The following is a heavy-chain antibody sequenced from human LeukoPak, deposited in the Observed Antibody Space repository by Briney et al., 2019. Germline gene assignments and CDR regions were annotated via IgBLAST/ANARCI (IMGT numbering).Heavy chain of an antibody. CDR1: GYTFTGYY. V-gene: IGHV1-2*02. D-gene: IGHD2-2*01. CDR2: INPNSGGT. Sequence: ASVKVSCKASGYTFTGYYMHWVRQAPGQGLEWMGWINPNSGGTNYAQKFQGMVTMTRDTSISTAYMELSRLRSDDTAVYYCARDKGLVPAAIGPFGPWGQGTLVNGFS. CDR3: ARDKGLVPAAIGPFGP. J-gene: IGHJ5*02.